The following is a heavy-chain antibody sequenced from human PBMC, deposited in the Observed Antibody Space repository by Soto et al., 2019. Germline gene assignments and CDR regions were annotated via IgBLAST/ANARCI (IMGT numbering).Heavy chain of an antibody. CDR1: GDRSSLNSAA. Sequence: QTRTLPCTISGDRSSLNSAAWDWIRQSPSRGLEWLGRTYYRSKWYNEYAQSVKSRITINPDTSKNQFSLQVNSVTPEDTAVYYCARAEGWFDYWGQGTLVTVSS. CDR2: TYYRSKWYN. J-gene: IGHJ4*02. V-gene: IGHV6-1*01. D-gene: IGHD6-19*01. CDR3: ARAEGWFDY.